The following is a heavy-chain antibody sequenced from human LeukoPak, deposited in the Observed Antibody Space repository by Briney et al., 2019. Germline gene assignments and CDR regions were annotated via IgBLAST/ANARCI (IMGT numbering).Heavy chain of an antibody. CDR3: ARARIAAAGTGAFDV. Sequence: GGSLRLSCAASGFTFSDYYMSWVRQAPGKGLEWVSAFSATDGSAQYAESVKGRFTISRDNSKNSLYLQLNSLWDDDTAVYYCARARIAAAGTGAFDVWGQGTMVTVSS. CDR2: FSATDGSA. V-gene: IGHV3-23*01. D-gene: IGHD6-13*01. CDR1: GFTFSDYY. J-gene: IGHJ3*01.